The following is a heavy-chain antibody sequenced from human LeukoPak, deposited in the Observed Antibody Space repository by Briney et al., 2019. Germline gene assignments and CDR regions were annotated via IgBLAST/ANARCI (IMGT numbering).Heavy chain of an antibody. V-gene: IGHV4-59*06. CDR3: ARAKTMVPDFGS. CDR1: GGSISSYY. D-gene: IGHD1-26*01. Sequence: SETLSLTCTVSGGSISSYYWSWIRQHPGKGLEWIGYFYYTGSTYYNPSLKSRLTISVDTSKNQFSLKLSSVTAADTAVYYCARAKTMVPDFGSWGQGTLVTVSS. CDR2: FYYTGST. J-gene: IGHJ4*02.